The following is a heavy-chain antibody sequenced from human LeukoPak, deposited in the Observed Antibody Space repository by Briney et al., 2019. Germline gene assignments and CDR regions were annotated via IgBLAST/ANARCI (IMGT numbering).Heavy chain of an antibody. CDR3: ASLDTAMVTWRDN. CDR1: GFIFSSQW. CDR2: IKRDGSET. Sequence: GGSLRLSCEASGFIFSSQWMSWVRQAPGKGLEWVANIKRDGSETYYVNSVKGRFTISRDNAKNSLLLQMNSLRVEDTAVYYCASLDTAMVTWRDNWGQGTLVTVSS. D-gene: IGHD5-18*01. J-gene: IGHJ4*02. V-gene: IGHV3-7*03.